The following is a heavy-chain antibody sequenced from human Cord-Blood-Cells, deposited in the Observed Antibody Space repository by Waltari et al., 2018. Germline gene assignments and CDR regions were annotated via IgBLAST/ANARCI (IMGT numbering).Heavy chain of an antibody. D-gene: IGHD3-10*01. CDR1: GYTFTGYY. J-gene: IGHJ3*02. Sequence: QVQLVQSGAEVKKPGASVTVSCKASGYTFTGYYMHWVRQAPGQGLEWMGWIEPKSGGTNYAQKLQCRVTSARDTSISTAYRELSRLRSDVTAVYYCASIIANSDAFDIWGQGTMVTVSS. V-gene: IGHV1-2*01. CDR3: ASIIANSDAFDI. CDR2: IEPKSGGT.